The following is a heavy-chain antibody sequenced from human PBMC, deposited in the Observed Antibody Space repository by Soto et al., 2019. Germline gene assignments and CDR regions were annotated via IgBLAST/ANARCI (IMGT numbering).Heavy chain of an antibody. CDR1: GGTFSSYA. V-gene: IGHV1-69*12. CDR2: IIPIFGTA. CDR3: ARPTRYYYDSSGQSAWFDP. J-gene: IGHJ5*02. Sequence: QVQLEQSGAEVKKPGSSVKVSCKASGGTFSSYAISWVRQAPGQGLEWMGGIIPIFGTANYAQKFQGRVTITADESTSTAYMELSSLRSEDTAVYYCARPTRYYYDSSGQSAWFDPWGQGTLVTVSS. D-gene: IGHD3-22*01.